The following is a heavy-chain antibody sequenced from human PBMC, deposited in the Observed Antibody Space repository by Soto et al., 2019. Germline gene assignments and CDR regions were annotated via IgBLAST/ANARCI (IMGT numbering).Heavy chain of an antibody. Sequence: QVQLQESGPGLVKPSETLSLTCTVSGGSISSGGNYWSWIRQHPGKGLEWIGYIYYSGNSDYNPSLKSRVIISEDTSKNQFSLKLSSVTGADTAVYYCTKGKQQLIEVWGQGTTVTVSS. D-gene: IGHD6-13*01. CDR1: GGSISSGGNY. J-gene: IGHJ6*02. CDR3: TKGKQQLIEV. CDR2: IYYSGNS. V-gene: IGHV4-31*03.